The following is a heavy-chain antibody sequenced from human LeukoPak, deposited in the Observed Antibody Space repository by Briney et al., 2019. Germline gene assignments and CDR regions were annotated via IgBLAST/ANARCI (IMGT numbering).Heavy chain of an antibody. V-gene: IGHV4-38-2*02. D-gene: IGHD3-3*01. CDR1: GYSISSGYY. CDR3: ARVAPQTYYDFWSGYPYLNWFDP. CDR2: IYHSGST. J-gene: IGHJ5*02. Sequence: SETLSLTCTVSGYSISSGYYWGWIRPPPGKGLEWIGSIYHSGSTYYNPSLKSRVTISVDTSKNQFSLKLSSVTAADTAVYYCARVAPQTYYDFWSGYPYLNWFDPWGQGTLVTVSS.